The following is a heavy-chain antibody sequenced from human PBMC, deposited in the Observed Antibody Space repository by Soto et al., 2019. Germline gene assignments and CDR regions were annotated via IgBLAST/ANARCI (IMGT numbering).Heavy chain of an antibody. Sequence: EVQLLESGGGLVQPGGSLRLSCAASGFTFSSYAMSWVRQAPGKGLEWVSAISGSGGSTYYADSVKGRFTISRDKSKNTLYLQMNSLRAEDTAVYFCAKDKGIAAAGFYDYWGQGTLVTVSS. V-gene: IGHV3-23*01. CDR2: ISGSGGST. J-gene: IGHJ4*02. CDR3: AKDKGIAAAGFYDY. CDR1: GFTFSSYA. D-gene: IGHD6-13*01.